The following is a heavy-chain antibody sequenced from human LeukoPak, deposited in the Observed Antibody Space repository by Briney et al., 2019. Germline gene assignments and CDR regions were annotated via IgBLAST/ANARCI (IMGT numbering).Heavy chain of an antibody. V-gene: IGHV4-30-4*08. CDR3: ARGPAAMKFDP. J-gene: IGHJ5*02. Sequence: SETLSLTCTVSGGSISSGDYYWGWIRQPPGKGLEWIGYIYYSGSTYYNPSLKSRVTISVDTSKNQFSLKLSSVTAADTAVYYCARGPAAMKFDPWGQGTLVTVSS. CDR2: IYYSGST. D-gene: IGHD2-2*01. CDR1: GGSISSGDYY.